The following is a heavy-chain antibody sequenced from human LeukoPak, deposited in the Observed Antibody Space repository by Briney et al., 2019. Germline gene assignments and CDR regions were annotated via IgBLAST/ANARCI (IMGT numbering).Heavy chain of an antibody. CDR1: GGSISGSSYY. CDR2: IYYSGNT. J-gene: IGHJ3*02. Sequence: SETLSLTCTVSGGSISGSSYYWGWIRQPPGKGLEWIGTIYYSGNTYYNPSLKSRVTISIDTSKNQFSLKLTSVTAADTAVYYCARRRYNSPWDIWGQGTMVTVSS. CDR3: ARRRYNSPWDI. D-gene: IGHD1-14*01. V-gene: IGHV4-39*01.